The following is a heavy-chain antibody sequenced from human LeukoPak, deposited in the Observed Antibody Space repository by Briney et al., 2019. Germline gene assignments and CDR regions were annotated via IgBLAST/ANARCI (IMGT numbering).Heavy chain of an antibody. Sequence: SETLSLTCTVSGGSISSYYWSWIRQPPGKGLEWIGYIYYSGSTNYSPSLKSRVTISVDTSKNQFSLKLSSVTAADTAVYYCARGYSDDAFDIWGQGTMVTVSS. CDR1: GGSISSYY. CDR2: IYYSGST. CDR3: ARGYSDDAFDI. V-gene: IGHV4-59*01. J-gene: IGHJ3*02. D-gene: IGHD1-26*01.